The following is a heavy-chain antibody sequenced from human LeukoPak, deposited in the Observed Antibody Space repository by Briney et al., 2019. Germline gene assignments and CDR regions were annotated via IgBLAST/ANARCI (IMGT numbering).Heavy chain of an antibody. D-gene: IGHD6-13*01. J-gene: IGHJ5*02. CDR3: AKTIAAAGKPRAWFDP. CDR2: INPNSGGT. V-gene: IGHV1-2*02. CDR1: GYTFTGYY. Sequence: ASVKVSCKASGYTFTGYYMHWVRQAPGQGLEWMGWINPNSGGTNYAQKFQGRVTMTRDTSISTAYMELSRLRSDDTAAYYCAKTIAAAGKPRAWFDPWGQGTLVTVSS.